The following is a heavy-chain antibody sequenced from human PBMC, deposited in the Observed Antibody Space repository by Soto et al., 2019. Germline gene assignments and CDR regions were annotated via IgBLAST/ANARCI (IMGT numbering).Heavy chain of an antibody. CDR2: IYYSGST. CDR3: ARHAVYSGDDFYWFDP. D-gene: IGHD5-12*01. Sequence: QLQLQESGPGLVKPSETLSLTCTVSGGSISTSSYYWGWIRQPPGKGLEWIGSIYYSGSTYYTPSRKTRVTISVETSKSHSSVKLSSASAADTAVDYWARHAVYSGDDFYWFDPWGQGTLVAVAS. J-gene: IGHJ5*02. V-gene: IGHV4-39*01. CDR1: GGSISTSSYY.